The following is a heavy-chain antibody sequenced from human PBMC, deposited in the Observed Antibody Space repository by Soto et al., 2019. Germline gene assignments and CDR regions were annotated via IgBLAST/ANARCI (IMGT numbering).Heavy chain of an antibody. J-gene: IGHJ6*02. D-gene: IGHD3-3*01. CDR3: ARDLYDFWSGYYGSTYYYYGMDV. CDR1: GYTFTSYG. Sequence: GASVKVSCKASGYTFTSYGISWVRQAPGQGLEWMGWISAYNGNTNYAQKLQGRVTMTTDTSTSTAYMELRSLRSDDTAVYYCARDLYDFWSGYYGSTYYYYGMDVWGQGTTVTVSS. V-gene: IGHV1-18*01. CDR2: ISAYNGNT.